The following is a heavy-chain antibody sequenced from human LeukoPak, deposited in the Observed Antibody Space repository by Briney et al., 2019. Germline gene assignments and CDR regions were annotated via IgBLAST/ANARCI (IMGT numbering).Heavy chain of an antibody. Sequence: PSETLSLTCTVSGGSIRSYYWSWIRQPPGKGLEWIGYIYDSGSTNYNPSLKSRATISVDTSKNQFSLKLSSVTAADTAVYYCASYNFWSGNFDYWGQGTLVTVSS. CDR2: IYDSGST. CDR3: ASYNFWSGNFDY. D-gene: IGHD3-3*01. CDR1: GGSIRSYY. J-gene: IGHJ4*02. V-gene: IGHV4-59*01.